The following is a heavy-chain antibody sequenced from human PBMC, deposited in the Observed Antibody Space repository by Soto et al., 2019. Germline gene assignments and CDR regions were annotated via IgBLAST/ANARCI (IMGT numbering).Heavy chain of an antibody. CDR2: IYYSGST. CDR3: ARDRYSSGH. V-gene: IGHV4-59*01. Sequence: SETLSLTCTVSGGSISGYYWSWIQQPPGKGLEWIGYIYYSGSTIYNPSLKSRVTISVDTSKNQFSLKLNSVIAADTAVYYCARDRYSSGHWGQGTLVTVSS. CDR1: GGSISGYY. D-gene: IGHD6-19*01. J-gene: IGHJ4*02.